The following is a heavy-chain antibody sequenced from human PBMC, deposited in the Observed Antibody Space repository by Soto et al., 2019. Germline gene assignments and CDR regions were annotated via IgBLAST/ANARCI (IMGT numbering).Heavy chain of an antibody. V-gene: IGHV3-23*01. Sequence: GGSLRLSCAASGFTFSSYAMSWVRQAPGKGLEWVSSFSGSGDNTDYADSVKGRFTISRDNSKNTLYMQMNSLRSEYTAVYYCAKDRYDILTGYPIQYGMDVWGQGTTVTVSS. J-gene: IGHJ6*02. CDR1: GFTFSSYA. CDR3: AKDRYDILTGYPIQYGMDV. D-gene: IGHD3-9*01. CDR2: FSGSGDNT.